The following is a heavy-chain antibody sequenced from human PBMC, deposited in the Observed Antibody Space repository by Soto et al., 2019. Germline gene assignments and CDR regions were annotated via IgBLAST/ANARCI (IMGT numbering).Heavy chain of an antibody. V-gene: IGHV3-30-3*01. Sequence: QTGGSLRLSCAASGFTFSSYAMHWVRQAPGKGLEWVAVISYDGSNKYYADSVKGRFTISRDNSKNTLYLQMNSLRAEDTAVYYCASEFLDSSGEAFDYWGQGTLVTVSS. D-gene: IGHD3-22*01. CDR3: ASEFLDSSGEAFDY. J-gene: IGHJ4*02. CDR2: ISYDGSNK. CDR1: GFTFSSYA.